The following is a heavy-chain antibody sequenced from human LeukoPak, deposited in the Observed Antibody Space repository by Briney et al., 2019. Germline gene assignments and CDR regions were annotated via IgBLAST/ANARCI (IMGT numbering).Heavy chain of an antibody. CDR1: GFTFNSYA. D-gene: IGHD7-27*01. CDR2: ISSSGDTT. Sequence: GGSLRLSCAASGFTFNSYAMTWVRQAPGKGLEWVSSISSSGDTTYYAGSVKGRFIISRDDSKNTLYLQMNSLRAEDTAVYHCAKHLGMGWFDPWGQGTLVTVSS. J-gene: IGHJ5*02. V-gene: IGHV3-23*01. CDR3: AKHLGMGWFDP.